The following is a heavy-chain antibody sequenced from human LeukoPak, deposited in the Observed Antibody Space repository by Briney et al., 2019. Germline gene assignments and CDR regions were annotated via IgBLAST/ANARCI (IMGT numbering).Heavy chain of an antibody. V-gene: IGHV5-51*01. J-gene: IGHJ4*02. D-gene: IGHD6-13*01. CDR1: GYSFTSYW. CDR2: IYPGDSDT. CDR3: ARQDRSWGGGFDY. Sequence: GESLKISWKGSGYSFTSYWIGWVRQMPGKGLEWMGLIYPGDSDTRYSPSFQGQVTISADKSNSTAYLQWSSLKASDTAMYYCARQDRSWGGGFDYWGQGTLVTVSS.